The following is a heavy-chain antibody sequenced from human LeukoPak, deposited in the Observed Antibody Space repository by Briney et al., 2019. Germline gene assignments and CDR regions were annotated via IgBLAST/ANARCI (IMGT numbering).Heavy chain of an antibody. CDR2: INHSGST. CDR3: ARVNVGVKYQQLYLNWFDP. J-gene: IGHJ5*02. CDR1: GGSFSGYY. Sequence: PSETLSLTCAVYGGSFSGYYWSWIRQPPGKGLEWIGEINHSGSTNYNPSLKSRVTISVDTSKNQFSLKLSSVTAADTAVYYCARVNVGVKYQQLYLNWFDPWGQGTLVTVSS. V-gene: IGHV4-34*01. D-gene: IGHD2-2*02.